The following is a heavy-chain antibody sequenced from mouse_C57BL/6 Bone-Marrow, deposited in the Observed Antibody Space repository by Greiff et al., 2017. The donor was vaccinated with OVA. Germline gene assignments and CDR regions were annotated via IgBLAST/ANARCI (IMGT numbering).Heavy chain of an antibody. CDR2: INPNNGGT. J-gene: IGHJ2*01. D-gene: IGHD1-1*01. V-gene: IGHV1-26*01. CDR3: ARDYYSSSYYYDY. CDR1: GYTFTDYY. Sequence: EVQLQQSGPELVKPGASVKISCKASGYTFTDYYMNWVKQSHGKSLEWIGDINPNNGGTSYNQKFKGKATLTVDKSSSTAYMELRSLTSEDSADYYCARDYYSSSYYYDYEGQGTTLTVSS.